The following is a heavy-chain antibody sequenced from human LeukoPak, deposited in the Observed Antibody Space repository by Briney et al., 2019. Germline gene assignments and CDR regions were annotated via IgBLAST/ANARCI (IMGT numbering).Heavy chain of an antibody. CDR3: ATRSGSYLGPFYFDY. D-gene: IGHD3-10*01. V-gene: IGHV3-23*01. CDR1: GFTFSSYA. CDR2: ISGSGGST. Sequence: GGSLRLSCAASGFTFSSYAMSWVRQAPGKGLEWVSAISGSGGSTYYADSVKGRFTISRDNSKNTLYLQMNSLRAEDTAVYYCATRSGSYLGPFYFDYWGQGTLVTVSS. J-gene: IGHJ4*02.